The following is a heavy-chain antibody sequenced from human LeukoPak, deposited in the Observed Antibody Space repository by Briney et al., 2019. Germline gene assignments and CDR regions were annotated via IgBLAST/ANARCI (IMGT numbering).Heavy chain of an antibody. CDR1: GYTFTAYY. CDR2: VNPNSGDT. V-gene: IGHV1-2*02. CDR3: ARGTSRDCTDGACYLRNAFDI. J-gene: IGHJ3*02. Sequence: AASVKVSCKTSGYTFTAYYMNWVRQAPGQGLEWMGWVNPNSGDTNYAQTFQGRVTMTRDTSISTVYMYLSRLGSDDTAVYYCARGTSRDCTDGACYLRNAFDIWGQGTMVSVSS. D-gene: IGHD2-8*01.